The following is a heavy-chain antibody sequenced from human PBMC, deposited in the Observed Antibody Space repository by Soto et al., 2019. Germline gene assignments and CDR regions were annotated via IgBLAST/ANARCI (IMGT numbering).Heavy chain of an antibody. CDR3: AREKTSYGMDV. Sequence: GASMKVSCKASGYTFTGYDINCVRQATGQGLEWMGWMNPNSGNTGYAQKFQGRVTMTRNTSISTAYMELSSLRSEDTAVYYCAREKTSYGMDVWGQGTTVTVSS. CDR2: MNPNSGNT. V-gene: IGHV1-8*01. CDR1: GYTFTGYD. J-gene: IGHJ6*02.